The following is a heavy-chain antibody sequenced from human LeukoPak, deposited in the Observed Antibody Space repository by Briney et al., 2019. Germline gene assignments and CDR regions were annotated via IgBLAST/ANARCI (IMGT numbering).Heavy chain of an antibody. Sequence: PSGTLSLTCTVSGGSISSYYWSWIRQPPGKGLEWIGYIYTSGSTNYNPSLKSRVTMSVDTSKNQFSLKLSSVTAADTAVYYCARDMGSYSSGWYFNKDDAFDIWGQGAMVTVSS. CDR3: ARDMGSYSSGWYFNKDDAFDI. V-gene: IGHV4-4*09. J-gene: IGHJ3*02. CDR1: GGSISSYY. D-gene: IGHD6-19*01. CDR2: IYTSGST.